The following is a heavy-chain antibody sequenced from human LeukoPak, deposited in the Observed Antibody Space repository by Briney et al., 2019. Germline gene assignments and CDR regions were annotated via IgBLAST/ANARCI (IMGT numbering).Heavy chain of an antibody. V-gene: IGHV4-34*01. Sequence: KASETLSLTCAVYGGSFSGYYWSWIRQPPGKGREWIGEINHSGSTNYNPSLKSRVTISVDTSKNQFSLKLSSVTAADTAVYYCARGPRYYDFWSGYQNWFDPWGQGTLVTVSS. CDR1: GGSFSGYY. CDR3: ARGPRYYDFWSGYQNWFDP. J-gene: IGHJ5*02. D-gene: IGHD3-3*01. CDR2: INHSGST.